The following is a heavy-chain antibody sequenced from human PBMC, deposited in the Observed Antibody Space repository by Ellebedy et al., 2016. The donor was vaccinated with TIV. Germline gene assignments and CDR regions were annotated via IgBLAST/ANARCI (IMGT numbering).Heavy chain of an antibody. Sequence: GESLKISCAASGFTFSSYGMHWVRQAPGKGLEWVAVIWYDGSNKYYADSVKGRFTISRDNSKNTLYLQMNSLRAEDTAVYYCARDLGYSSGWSNYYYYYYGMDVWGQGTTVTVSS. D-gene: IGHD6-19*01. CDR2: IWYDGSNK. CDR1: GFTFSSYG. V-gene: IGHV3-33*01. CDR3: ARDLGYSSGWSNYYYYYYGMDV. J-gene: IGHJ6*02.